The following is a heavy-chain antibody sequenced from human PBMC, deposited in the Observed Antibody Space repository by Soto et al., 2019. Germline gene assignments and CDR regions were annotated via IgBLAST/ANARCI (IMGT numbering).Heavy chain of an antibody. CDR1: GYTFTSYD. CDR3: ARYCSSTSCYPFYYYYGMDV. CDR2: MNPNSGNT. D-gene: IGHD2-2*01. J-gene: IGHJ6*02. V-gene: IGHV1-8*01. Sequence: ASVKVSCKASGYTFTSYDINWVRQATGQGLEWMGWMNPNSGNTDYAQKFQGRVTITGDTSISTAYMELSSRRSEDTAVYYCARYCSSTSCYPFYYYYGMDVWGQGSPVTVTS.